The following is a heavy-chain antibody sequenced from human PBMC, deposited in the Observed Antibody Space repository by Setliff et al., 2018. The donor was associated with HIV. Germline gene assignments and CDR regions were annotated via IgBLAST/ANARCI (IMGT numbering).Heavy chain of an antibody. CDR2: ISSSSTYT. D-gene: IGHD3-10*01. J-gene: IGHJ6*03. Sequence: GGSLRLSCAASGFIFSDYYMGWVRQAPGKGLAWVSYISSSSTYTNYADSVKGRFTISRDNAKNSLYLQMISLRAEDTAVYYCARDRLGVKGYYYMDVWGKGTTVTAP. CDR1: GFIFSDYY. V-gene: IGHV3-11*05. CDR3: ARDRLGVKGYYYMDV.